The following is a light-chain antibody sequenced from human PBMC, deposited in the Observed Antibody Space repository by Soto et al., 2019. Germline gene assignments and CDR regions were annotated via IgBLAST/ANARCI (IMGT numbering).Light chain of an antibody. J-gene: IGKJ1*01. CDR3: QQYDSSPKT. CDR2: DAS. CDR1: QSVSSN. Sequence: EIVMTQSPATLSVSPGERATLSCRASQSVSSNLAWYQQKPGQAPRLLIYDASSRATGISDRFSGSGSGTDFTLTISRLEPEDFAVYYCQQYDSSPKTFGQGTKV. V-gene: IGKV3-20*01.